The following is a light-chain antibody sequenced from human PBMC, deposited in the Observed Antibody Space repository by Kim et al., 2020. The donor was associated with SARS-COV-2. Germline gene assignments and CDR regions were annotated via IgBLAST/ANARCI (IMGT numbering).Light chain of an antibody. CDR1: RSVRTY. J-gene: IGKJ4*01. V-gene: IGKV3-11*01. CDR2: DAS. CDR3: QQRTNWPLT. Sequence: EIVLTQSPATLSLSPGERATLSCRASRSVRTYLAWYQQKPGQAPRLLISDASNRATGIPARFSGSGSETDFTLTISSLEPEDFAVYYCQQRTNWPLTFGGGTKVDI.